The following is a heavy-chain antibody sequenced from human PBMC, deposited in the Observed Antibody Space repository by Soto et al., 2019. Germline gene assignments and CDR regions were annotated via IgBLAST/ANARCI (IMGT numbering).Heavy chain of an antibody. CDR3: ARDPTAAHYFDY. D-gene: IGHD6-13*01. Sequence: PSETLSLTCAVSDFSITTDYSWGWIRQPPGKGLEWIGNIYQSGYPYYNPSLTSRATMFVDTSKNQFSLKLSSVTAADTAVYYCARDPTAAHYFDYWGPGTLVTV. V-gene: IGHV4-38-2*02. CDR2: IYQSGYP. CDR1: DFSITTDYS. J-gene: IGHJ4*02.